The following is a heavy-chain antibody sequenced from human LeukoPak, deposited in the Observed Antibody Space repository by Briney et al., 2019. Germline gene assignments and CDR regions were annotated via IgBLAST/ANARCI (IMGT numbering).Heavy chain of an antibody. D-gene: IGHD6-19*01. V-gene: IGHV3-48*04. CDR1: GFTFSVYS. CDR2: ISTRGNII. CDR3: ARDSSGWFDY. Sequence: GGSLRLSCAASGFTFSVYSMNWVRQAPGKGLEWVSYISTRGNIINYGDSVKGRFTISRDNAKNSLHLQMNSLRAEDTAVYYCARDSSGWFDYWGQGTLVTVSS. J-gene: IGHJ4*02.